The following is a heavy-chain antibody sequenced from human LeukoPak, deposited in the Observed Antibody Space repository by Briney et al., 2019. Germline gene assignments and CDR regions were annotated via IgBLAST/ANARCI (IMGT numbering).Heavy chain of an antibody. CDR3: TRVIVAVPGYFDYFDF. CDR1: GFSFSNHY. V-gene: IGHV3-7*01. Sequence: PGGSLRLSCTASGFSFSNHYMRWLGQAPGKGLEWVANINEDGSNKWHLGSVKGRFTVSRDNARNSLYRQMNSLRVEDTAVYYCTRVIVAVPGYFDYFDFWGQGVLVTVSS. D-gene: IGHD6-19*01. CDR2: INEDGSNK. J-gene: IGHJ4*02.